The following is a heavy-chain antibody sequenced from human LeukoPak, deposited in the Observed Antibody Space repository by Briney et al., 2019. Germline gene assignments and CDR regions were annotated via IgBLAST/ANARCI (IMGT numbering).Heavy chain of an antibody. CDR1: GYTFTDYT. CDR3: ARYVDTTTGSDY. CDR2: INGGSGNT. D-gene: IGHD5-18*01. Sequence: ASVKVSCKASGYTFTDYTMHWLRQAPGQRLDWMGWINGGSGNTKYSPEFQGRVTITRDTSASTAYMELSSLRSEDTAVYYCARYVDTTTGSDYWGQGTLVTVSS. V-gene: IGHV1-3*03. J-gene: IGHJ4*02.